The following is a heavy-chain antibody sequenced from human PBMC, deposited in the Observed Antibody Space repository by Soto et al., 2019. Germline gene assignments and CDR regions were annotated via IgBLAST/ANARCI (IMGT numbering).Heavy chain of an antibody. V-gene: IGHV3-23*01. CDR1: GFSFSSSP. Sequence: EVQLLESGGGLVQPGGSLRLSCSASGFSFSSSPMSWVRQAPGKGLEWVSSIGVSTVNTYYSNSVKGRFTISRDNSRNTVSVQMSSLTVDDTAVYYCAKRPSNWYFFENWGRGTLVTVSS. CDR3: AKRPSNWYFFEN. J-gene: IGHJ4*02. D-gene: IGHD1-1*01. CDR2: IGVSTVNT.